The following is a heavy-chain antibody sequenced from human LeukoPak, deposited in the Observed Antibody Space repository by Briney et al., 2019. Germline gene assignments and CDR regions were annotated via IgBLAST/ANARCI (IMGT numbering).Heavy chain of an antibody. Sequence: GGSLRLSCAASGFTFSSYSMNWVRQAPGKGLEWVSSISSSSSYMYYADSVKGRFTISRDNAKNSLYLQMNSLRAEDTAVYYCARDYMYGVDVWGQGTTVTVSS. CDR3: ARDYMYGVDV. CDR2: ISSSSSYM. CDR1: GFTFSSYS. V-gene: IGHV3-21*01. J-gene: IGHJ6*02. D-gene: IGHD3-10*01.